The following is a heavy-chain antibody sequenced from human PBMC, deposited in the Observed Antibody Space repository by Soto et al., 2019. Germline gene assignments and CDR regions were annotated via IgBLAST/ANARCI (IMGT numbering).Heavy chain of an antibody. CDR2: MNPNSGNT. CDR3: ARERSSGWYVDY. V-gene: IGHV1-8*01. CDR1: GYTFTSYD. Sequence: QVQLVQSGAEVKKPGASVKVSCKASGYTFTSYDINWVRQATGQGLEWMGWMNPNSGNTGYAQKFQGRVTMTRNNSISTAYMELGSLRSEDTAVYYCARERSSGWYVDYWGQGTLVTVSS. J-gene: IGHJ4*02. D-gene: IGHD6-19*01.